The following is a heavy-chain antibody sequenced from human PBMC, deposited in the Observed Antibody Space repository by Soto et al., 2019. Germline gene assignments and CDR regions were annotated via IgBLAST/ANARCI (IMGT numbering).Heavy chain of an antibody. V-gene: IGHV1-46*01. CDR2: INPGGGRT. J-gene: IGHJ4*02. CDR3: ARGPSCGGDCYLFDY. D-gene: IGHD2-21*02. Sequence: ASVKVSCTASGYTLTSYYIHWVRQAPGQGLEWVAMINPGGGRTNYAQMFQGRVTLTRDTSTGTVDMELSSLTSDDTAVYYCARGPSCGGDCYLFDYWGQGSLVTVSS. CDR1: GYTLTSYY.